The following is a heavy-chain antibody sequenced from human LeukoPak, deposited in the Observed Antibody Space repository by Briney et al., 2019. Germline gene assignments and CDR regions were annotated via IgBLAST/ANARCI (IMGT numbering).Heavy chain of an antibody. D-gene: IGHD6-13*01. CDR2: VYYTGST. CDR1: GGSVTSGGYY. Sequence: PSETLSLTCTVSGGSVTSGGYYWSWIRQHPGKGLEWIGYVYYTGSTYYNPYLKSRVTISPDTSKDQFSLKVSSVAAADTAVYYCASQPYSSRCFDPWGQGTLVTVSS. CDR3: ASQPYSSRCFDP. J-gene: IGHJ5*02. V-gene: IGHV4-31*03.